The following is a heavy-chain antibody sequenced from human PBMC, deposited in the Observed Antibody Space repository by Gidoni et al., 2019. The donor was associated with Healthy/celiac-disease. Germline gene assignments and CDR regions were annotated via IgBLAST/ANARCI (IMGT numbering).Heavy chain of an antibody. CDR1: GDSVSRNSAA. CDR2: TYYRSKRYN. D-gene: IGHD6-6*01. V-gene: IGHV6-1*01. Sequence: QVQLQQSGPGLVKPSQTLSLTCAISGDSVSRNSAAWNWIRQSPSRGLEWLGRTYYRSKRYNDYAVSVKSRITINPDTSKNQFSLQLNSVTPEDTAVYYCARVGLYVNKSIAARPNWYFDLWGRGTLVTVSS. CDR3: ARVGLYVNKSIAARPNWYFDL. J-gene: IGHJ2*01.